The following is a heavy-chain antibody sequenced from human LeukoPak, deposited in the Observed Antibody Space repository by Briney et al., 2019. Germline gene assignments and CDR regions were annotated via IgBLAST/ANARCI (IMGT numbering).Heavy chain of an antibody. Sequence: SVKVSCKASGGTFSSYAISWVRQAPGQGLEWMGGIIPIFGTANYAQKFQGRVTITADKSTSTAYMELSSLRSEDTAVYYCAKDRLYYYDSSGEVAFDIWGQGTMVTVSS. D-gene: IGHD3-22*01. CDR2: IIPIFGTA. V-gene: IGHV1-69*06. CDR3: AKDRLYYYDSSGEVAFDI. CDR1: GGTFSSYA. J-gene: IGHJ3*02.